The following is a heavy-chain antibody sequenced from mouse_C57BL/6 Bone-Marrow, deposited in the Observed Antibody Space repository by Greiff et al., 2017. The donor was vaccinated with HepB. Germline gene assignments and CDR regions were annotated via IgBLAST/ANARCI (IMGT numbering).Heavy chain of an antibody. D-gene: IGHD1-1*01. Sequence: QVQLQQPGAELVKPGASVKLSCKASGYTFTSYWMQWVKQRPGQGLEWIGELDPSDSYTNYNQKFKGKATLTVDTSSSTAYMQLSSLTSEDSAVYYCASTRIYYYGSSFDYWGQGTTLTVSS. J-gene: IGHJ2*01. CDR3: ASTRIYYYGSSFDY. V-gene: IGHV1-50*01. CDR2: LDPSDSYT. CDR1: GYTFTSYW.